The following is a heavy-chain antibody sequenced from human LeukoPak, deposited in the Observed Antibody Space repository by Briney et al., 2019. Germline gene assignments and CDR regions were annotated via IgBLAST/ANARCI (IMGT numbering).Heavy chain of an antibody. CDR1: GFTFDDYA. J-gene: IGHJ6*03. D-gene: IGHD3-3*01. Sequence: PGGSLRLSCAASGFTFDDYAMHWVRQAPGKGLEWVSCINRNSRNIGYADSVKGQFTISRDNAKNSLYLQMNSLRAEDTALYYCAKASGGTYYYYMDVWGKGTTVTVSS. CDR2: INRNSRNI. CDR3: AKASGGTYYYYMDV. V-gene: IGHV3-9*01.